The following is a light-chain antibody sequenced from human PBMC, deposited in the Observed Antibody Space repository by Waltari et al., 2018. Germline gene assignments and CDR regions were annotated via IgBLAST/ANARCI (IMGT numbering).Light chain of an antibody. CDR2: GTS. V-gene: IGKV3-20*01. CDR1: QTINSRY. J-gene: IGKJ1*01. CDR3: QQYGNSHPA. Sequence: EVVLTQSPGTLSLSLGERATLSCKASQTINSRYLARYQHKPGQAPGLLFHGTSSRVRGIPVRFSASGSGTDFTLTINRLEPEDFAVYYCQQYGNSHPAFGPGTKVEIK.